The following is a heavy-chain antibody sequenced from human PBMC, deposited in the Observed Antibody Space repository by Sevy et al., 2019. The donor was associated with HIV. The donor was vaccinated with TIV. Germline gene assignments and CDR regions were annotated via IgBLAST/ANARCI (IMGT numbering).Heavy chain of an antibody. D-gene: IGHD6-19*01. CDR1: GFALNDHY. Sequence: GGSLRLSCAASGFALNDHYMNWMRQAPGKGLEWVSYISNSGANIYYGDSVKGRFSISRDNAKNSLYLQMNSLRAEDTAVYFCARGGYTSGWFVDNWDQGTLVTVSS. CDR2: ISNSGANI. J-gene: IGHJ4*02. CDR3: ARGGYTSGWFVDN. V-gene: IGHV3-11*04.